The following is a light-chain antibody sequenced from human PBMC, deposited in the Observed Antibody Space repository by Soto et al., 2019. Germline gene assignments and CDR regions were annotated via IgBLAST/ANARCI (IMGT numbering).Light chain of an antibody. CDR1: SSDVGSYNL. J-gene: IGLJ2*01. Sequence: QSVLTQPASVSGSPGQSITISCTGTSSDVGSYNLVSWYQQHPGKAPKLMISEVTKRPSGVSNRFSGSKSGNTASLTISGLQAEDEADYYCCSYAGSSTYVVFGGGTKLTVL. CDR3: CSYAGSSTYVV. CDR2: EVT. V-gene: IGLV2-23*02.